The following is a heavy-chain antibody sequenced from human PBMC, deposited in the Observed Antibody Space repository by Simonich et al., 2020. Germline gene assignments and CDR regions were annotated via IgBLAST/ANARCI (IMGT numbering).Heavy chain of an antibody. J-gene: IGHJ3*02. V-gene: IGHV1-18*01. CDR2: ISDNNGNT. D-gene: IGHD1-1*01. CDR1: GYTFTSYG. Sequence: QVQLVQSGAEVKKPGASVKVSCKASGYTFTSYGIRWGRQAPGQGLEWMGWISDNNGNTNYAQKLQGRVTMTTDTSTSTAYMELRSLRSDDTAVYYCARSTTGTTAFDIWGQGTMVTVSS. CDR3: ARSTTGTTAFDI.